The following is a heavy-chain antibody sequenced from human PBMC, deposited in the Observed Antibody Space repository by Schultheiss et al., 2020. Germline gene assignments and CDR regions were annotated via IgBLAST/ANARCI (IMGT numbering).Heavy chain of an antibody. Sequence: SETLSLTCTVSGGSISSGSYYWSWIRQPAGKGLEWIGRIYTSGSTNYNPSLKSRVTMSVDTSNNQFSLKLSSVTAADTAVYYCARAVVGKSYFKYWGPGALVTVYS. CDR3: ARAVVGKSYFKY. CDR2: IYTSGST. D-gene: IGHD2-15*01. V-gene: IGHV4-61*02. CDR1: GGSISSGSYY. J-gene: IGHJ4*02.